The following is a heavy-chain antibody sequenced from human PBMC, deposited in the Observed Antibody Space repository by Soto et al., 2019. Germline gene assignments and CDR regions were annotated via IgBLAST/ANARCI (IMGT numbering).Heavy chain of an antibody. Sequence: GGSLRLSCAASGFTFSSYGMHWVRQAPGKGLEWVTAISYDASSEYYADSVEGRFTISRDNSKNTLYLQMNSLRPEDTAVYYCAKEEELQLYAFDIWGQGKVVTVSS. V-gene: IGHV3-30*18. CDR2: ISYDASSE. CDR3: AKEEELQLYAFDI. D-gene: IGHD1-7*01. J-gene: IGHJ3*02. CDR1: GFTFSSYG.